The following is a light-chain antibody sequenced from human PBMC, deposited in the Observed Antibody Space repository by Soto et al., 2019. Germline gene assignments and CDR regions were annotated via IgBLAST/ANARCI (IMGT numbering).Light chain of an antibody. CDR1: SSDVGGYNF. CDR2: DVT. J-gene: IGLJ1*01. Sequence: QSVLTQPASVSGSPGQSITISCTGTSSDVGGYNFVSWYQQHPGKAPKLMIHDVTTRPSGVSNRFSGSKSGTTASLTISGLQAEDEADYYGCPYPGSTPSVFGTG. CDR3: CPYPGSTPSV. V-gene: IGLV2-14*01.